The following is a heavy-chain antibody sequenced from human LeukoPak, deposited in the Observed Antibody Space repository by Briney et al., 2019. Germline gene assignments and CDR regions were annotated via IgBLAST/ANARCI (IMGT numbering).Heavy chain of an antibody. Sequence: SETLSLTCTVSGGYLSSGDYYWSWIRQPPGKGLEWIEYIYYSGSTYYNPSLKSRVTISVDTSKNQFSLKLSSVTAADTAVYYCARDRLPGPRWGQGTLVTVSS. CDR2: IYYSGST. CDR1: GGYLSSGDYY. J-gene: IGHJ4*02. CDR3: ARDRLPGPR. V-gene: IGHV4-30-4*01. D-gene: IGHD2-21*01.